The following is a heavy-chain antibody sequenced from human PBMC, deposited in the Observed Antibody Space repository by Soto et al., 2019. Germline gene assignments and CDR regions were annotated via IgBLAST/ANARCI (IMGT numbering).Heavy chain of an antibody. CDR2: VSPPFRTS. D-gene: IGHD3-10*01. V-gene: IGHV1-69*01. CDR1: GVSFNNNG. Sequence: QVRLVQSGAEVKKPGSSVKVSCKTSGVSFNNNGIGWVRQAPGHGLEWMGGVSPPFRTSNYARKFQGRISITADASTGTVNMERSSLTSEDTAQYYCARVLYYGSGSYSPYGMDVWGQGTTVTVSS. CDR3: ARVLYYGSGSYSPYGMDV. J-gene: IGHJ6*02.